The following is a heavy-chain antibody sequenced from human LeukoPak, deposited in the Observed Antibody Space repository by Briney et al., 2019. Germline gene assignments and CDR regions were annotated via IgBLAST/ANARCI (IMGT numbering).Heavy chain of an antibody. CDR3: ARYVVVITKAFDI. J-gene: IGHJ3*02. CDR2: IYHSGST. CDR1: GGSFSGYY. V-gene: IGHV4-30-2*01. Sequence: PSETLSLTCAVYGGSFSGYYWSWIRQPPGKGLEWIGYIYHSGSTYYNPSLKSRVTISVDRSKNQFSLKLSSVTAADTAVYYCARYVVVITKAFDIWGQGTMVTVSS. D-gene: IGHD3-22*01.